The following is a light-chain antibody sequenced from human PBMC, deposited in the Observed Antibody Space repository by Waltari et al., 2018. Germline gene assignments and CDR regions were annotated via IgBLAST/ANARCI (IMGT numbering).Light chain of an antibody. Sequence: EIVMTQSPATLSVSPGERATLSCRASQSVSSNLAWYQQKPGQAPRLLMYGASTRATDIPARFSGSGSGTEFTLTISSLQSEDFALYYCQQYNNWPPRATFGGGTKVELK. CDR3: QQYNNWPPRAT. CDR2: GAS. V-gene: IGKV3D-15*01. J-gene: IGKJ4*01. CDR1: QSVSSN.